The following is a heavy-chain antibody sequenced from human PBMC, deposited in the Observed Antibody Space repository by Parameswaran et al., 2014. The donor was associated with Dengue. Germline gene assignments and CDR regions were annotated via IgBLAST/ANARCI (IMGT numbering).Heavy chain of an antibody. CDR3: TRGSTCDSTSCYPTNWFDP. Sequence: WVRQAPGQGLEWMGWMNPNSGNTHFAQKFQGRVTMTRNTSISTAYMELSSLRSDDTAVYYCTRGSTCDSTSCYPTNWFDPWGQGTLVTVSS. V-gene: IGHV1-8*01. D-gene: IGHD2-2*01. J-gene: IGHJ5*02. CDR2: MNPNSGNT.